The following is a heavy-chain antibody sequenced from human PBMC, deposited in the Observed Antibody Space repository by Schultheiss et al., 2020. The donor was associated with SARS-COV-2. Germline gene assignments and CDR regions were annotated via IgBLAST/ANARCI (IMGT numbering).Heavy chain of an antibody. V-gene: IGHV3-48*02. CDR1: GFTFSSYS. J-gene: IGHJ6*03. D-gene: IGHD1-26*01. Sequence: GGSLRLSCAASGFTFSSYSMNWVRQAPGKGLEWVSYISSSGSVIYDADSVKGRITISRDNAKSSLYLQVNSLRDEDTAVYYCTRGIWETLAHYHMDVWGKGTTVTVSS. CDR3: TRGIWETLAHYHMDV. CDR2: ISSSGSVI.